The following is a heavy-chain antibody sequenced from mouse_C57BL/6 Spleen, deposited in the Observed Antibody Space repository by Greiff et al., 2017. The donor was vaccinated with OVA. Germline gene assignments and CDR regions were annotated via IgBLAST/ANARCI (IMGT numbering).Heavy chain of an antibody. CDR2: ISYDGSN. CDR3: ARERGTGFAY. CDR1: GYSITSGYY. V-gene: IGHV3-6*01. D-gene: IGHD4-1*01. Sequence: EVKLEESGPGLVKPSQSLSLTCSVTGYSITSGYYWNWIRQFPGNKLEWMGYISYDGSNNYNPSLKNRISITRDTSKNQFFLKLNSVTTEDTTTYYCARERGTGFAYWGQGTLVTVSA. J-gene: IGHJ3*01.